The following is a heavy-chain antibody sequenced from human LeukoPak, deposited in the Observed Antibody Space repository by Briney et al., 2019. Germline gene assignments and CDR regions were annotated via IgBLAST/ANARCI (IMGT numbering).Heavy chain of an antibody. CDR3: AIISESPTRPPDY. CDR2: IKEDGSEQ. CDR1: GFTFSSYW. D-gene: IGHD2/OR15-2a*01. Sequence: GGSLRLSCAASGFTFSSYWMTWVRQAPGKGREGVANIKEDGSEQYYVDSVNGRFTISRDNAKNTLYVQMNSVRGEDTAVYYCAIISESPTRPPDYWGQGTLVTVSS. V-gene: IGHV3-7*01. J-gene: IGHJ4*02.